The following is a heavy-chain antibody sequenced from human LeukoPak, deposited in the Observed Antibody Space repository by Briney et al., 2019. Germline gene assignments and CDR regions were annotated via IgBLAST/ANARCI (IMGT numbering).Heavy chain of an antibody. D-gene: IGHD2-2*01. J-gene: IGHJ4*02. CDR3: ASARSSTSCFDY. CDR2: IYYSGST. CDR1: GGSISSSNYY. Sequence: SETLSLTCTVSGGSISSSNYYWGWIRQPPGKGLEWIGSIYYSGSTYYNPSLKSRVTISVDTSKNQFSLKLSSVTAADTAVYYCASARSSTSCFDYWGQGTLVTVSS. V-gene: IGHV4-39*07.